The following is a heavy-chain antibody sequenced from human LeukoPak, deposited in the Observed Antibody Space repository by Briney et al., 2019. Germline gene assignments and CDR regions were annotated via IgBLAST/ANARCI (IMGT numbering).Heavy chain of an antibody. CDR2: INHSGST. CDR1: GGSFSGYY. V-gene: IGHV4-34*01. Sequence: SETLSLTCAVYGGSFSGYYWSWIRQPPGKGLEWIGEINHSGSTNYNPSLKSRVTISVDTSKNQFSLKLSSVTAADTAVYYCARGSQFLVPYSSGYPNAFDIWGQGTMVTVSS. CDR3: ARGSQFLVPYSSGYPNAFDI. D-gene: IGHD6-19*01. J-gene: IGHJ3*02.